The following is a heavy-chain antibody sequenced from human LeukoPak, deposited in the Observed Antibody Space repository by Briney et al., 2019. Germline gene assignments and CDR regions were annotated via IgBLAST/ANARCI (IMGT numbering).Heavy chain of an antibody. Sequence: GESLQISCQGSGYNFTNFWIGWVRQLPGKGLEWMGIIYPGDSDTRYSPSFQGQVTISVDKYISTASLQWSSLKASDTAMYYCARGLRIVATIRDLNWFDPWGQGTLVTVSS. V-gene: IGHV5-51*01. J-gene: IGHJ5*02. CDR1: GYNFTNFW. D-gene: IGHD5-12*01. CDR2: IYPGDSDT. CDR3: ARGLRIVATIRDLNWFDP.